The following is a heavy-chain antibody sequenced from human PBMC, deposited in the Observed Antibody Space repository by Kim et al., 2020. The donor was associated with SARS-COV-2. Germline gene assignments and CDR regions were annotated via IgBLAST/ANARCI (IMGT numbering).Heavy chain of an antibody. V-gene: IGHV1-8*01. D-gene: IGHD3-9*01. CDR3: ARDSLRYFDWLLPTPTLNGMAV. Sequence: ASVKVSCKASGYTFTSYDINWVRQATGQGLEWMGWMNPNSVNTGYAQKCQGRVTMTRNTSISTAYMELSSRRSEDTAVYYCARDSLRYFDWLLPTPTLNGMAVWGQGTTDTVPS. CDR2: MNPNSVNT. J-gene: IGHJ6*02. CDR1: GYTFTSYD.